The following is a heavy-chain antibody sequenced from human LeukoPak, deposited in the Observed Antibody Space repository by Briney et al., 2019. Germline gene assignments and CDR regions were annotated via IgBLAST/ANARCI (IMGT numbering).Heavy chain of an antibody. V-gene: IGHV7-4-1*02. CDR3: ARDRASGSFDY. Sequence: ASVTVSCKASGYTFTPYSINWVRQAPGKGLDWMGWISTTTGNPTYAQGFAGRFVFSLDTSVSTAYLQISSLKAEDTAVYYCARDRASGSFDYWGQGTLVTVSS. D-gene: IGHD3-22*01. CDR1: GYTFTPYS. J-gene: IGHJ4*02. CDR2: ISTTTGNP.